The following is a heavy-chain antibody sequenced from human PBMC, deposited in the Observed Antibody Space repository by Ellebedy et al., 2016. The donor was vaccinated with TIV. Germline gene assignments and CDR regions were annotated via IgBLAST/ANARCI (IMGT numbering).Heavy chain of an antibody. V-gene: IGHV3-30-3*01. Sequence: GESLKISCAASGFTFSSDAMHWVRQAPGKGLEWVAVISYDGSNKYYADSVKGRFTISRDNSKNTRYLQMNSLRAEDTAVYYCARENVYSYYGMDVWGQGTTVTVSS. D-gene: IGHD3-16*01. CDR1: GFTFSSDA. CDR2: ISYDGSNK. CDR3: ARENVYSYYGMDV. J-gene: IGHJ6*02.